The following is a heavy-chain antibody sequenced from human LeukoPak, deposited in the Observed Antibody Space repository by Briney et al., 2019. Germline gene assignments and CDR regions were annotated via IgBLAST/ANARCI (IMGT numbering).Heavy chain of an antibody. CDR3: ARRDIVATSYYYGMDD. CDR2: ISAYNGNT. D-gene: IGHD5-12*01. J-gene: IGHJ6*02. CDR1: GYTFTSYG. Sequence: ASVKVSCKASGYTFTSYGISWVRQAPGQGLEWMGWISAYNGNTNYAQKLQGRVTMTTDTSTSTAYMELRSLRSDDTAVYYCARRDIVATSYYYGMDDWGQGTTVTVSS. V-gene: IGHV1-18*01.